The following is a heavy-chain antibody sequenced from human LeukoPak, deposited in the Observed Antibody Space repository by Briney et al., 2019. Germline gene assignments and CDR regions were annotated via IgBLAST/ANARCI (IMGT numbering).Heavy chain of an antibody. CDR1: GYTFTSYY. V-gene: IGHV1-46*01. CDR3: ARDLENRVYMNY. Sequence: ASVKVSCKASGYTFTSYYMHWVRQTPGQGLEWMGIINPSGGSTSYAQKFQGRVTMTRDTSTSTVYMELSSLRSEDTAVYYCARDLENRVYMNYWGQGTLVTVSS. CDR2: INPSGGST. D-gene: IGHD3-3*01. J-gene: IGHJ4*02.